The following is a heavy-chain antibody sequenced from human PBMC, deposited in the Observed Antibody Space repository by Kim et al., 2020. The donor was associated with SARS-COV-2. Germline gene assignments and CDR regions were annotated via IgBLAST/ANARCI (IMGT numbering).Heavy chain of an antibody. V-gene: IGHV4-61*02. CDR1: GGSISSGSYY. CDR3: AGLASSWYSGDYYGMDV. D-gene: IGHD6-13*01. Sequence: SETLSLTCTVSGGSISSGSYYWSWIRQPAGKGLEWIGRIYTSGSTNYNPSLKSRVTISVDTSKNQFSLKLSSVTAADTAVYYCAGLASSWYSGDYYGMDVWGQGTTVTVSS. CDR2: IYTSGST. J-gene: IGHJ6*02.